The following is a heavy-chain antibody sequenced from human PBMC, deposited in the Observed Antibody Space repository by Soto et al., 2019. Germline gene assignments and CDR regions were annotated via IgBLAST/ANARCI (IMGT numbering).Heavy chain of an antibody. CDR1: GGSISSYY. V-gene: IGHV4-59*01. CDR2: IYYSGST. CDR3: ARDGGAGYDFWSGYYSAPGFDP. J-gene: IGHJ5*02. D-gene: IGHD3-3*01. Sequence: TSETLSLTCPVSGGSISSYYWSWIRQPPGKGLEWIGYIYYSGSTSYNPSLKSRVTISVDTSKNQFSLKLSSVTAADTAAYYCARDGGAGYDFWSGYYSAPGFDPWGQGTLVTVSS.